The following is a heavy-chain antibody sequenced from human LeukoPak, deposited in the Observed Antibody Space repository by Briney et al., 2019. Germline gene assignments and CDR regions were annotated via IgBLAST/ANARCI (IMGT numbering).Heavy chain of an antibody. CDR1: GFTFSSYS. J-gene: IGHJ5*02. CDR3: ARGEDYGGNLNWFDP. CDR2: INHSGST. D-gene: IGHD4-23*01. Sequence: PGGSLRLSCAASGFTFSSYSMNWVRQPPGKGLEWLGEINHSGSTNYNSSLKSRITISLDTSKNQFSLKLSSVTAADTAVYYCARGEDYGGNLNWFDPWGQGTLVTVSS. V-gene: IGHV4-34*01.